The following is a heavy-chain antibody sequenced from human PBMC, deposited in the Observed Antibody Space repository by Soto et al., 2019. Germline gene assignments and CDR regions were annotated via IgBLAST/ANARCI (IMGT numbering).Heavy chain of an antibody. J-gene: IGHJ4*02. CDR3: ARVTVAGF. V-gene: IGHV3-74*01. CDR1: GFTFSSYW. CDR2: ISGDGTGT. Sequence: EVQLVESGGGLVQPGGSLRLSCAASGFTFSSYWMHWVRQAPGKGLVWVSRISGDGTGTDYADSVKGRFTISRDNAKKTLYLRMNNLRADDTAVYYCARVTVAGFWGQGTLVTVSS. D-gene: IGHD6-19*01.